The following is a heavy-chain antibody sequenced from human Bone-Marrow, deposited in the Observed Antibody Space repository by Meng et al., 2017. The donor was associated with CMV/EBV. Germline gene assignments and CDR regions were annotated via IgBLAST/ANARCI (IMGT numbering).Heavy chain of an antibody. Sequence: GESLKISCAASGFTFSSYSMNWVRQAPGKGLEWVSSISSSSSYIYYADSVKGRFTISRDNAKNSLYLQMNSLRAEDTAVYYCARRQIVGATTFDYWAQGTLVTVSS. CDR3: ARRQIVGATTFDY. CDR2: ISSSSSYI. CDR1: GFTFSSYS. V-gene: IGHV3-21*01. D-gene: IGHD1-26*01. J-gene: IGHJ4*02.